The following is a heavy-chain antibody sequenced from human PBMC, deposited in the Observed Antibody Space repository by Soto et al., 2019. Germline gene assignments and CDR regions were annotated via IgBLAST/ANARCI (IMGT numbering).Heavy chain of an antibody. Sequence: QVQLVESGGGVVQPGRSLRLSCAASGFTFSSYAMHWVRQAPGKGLEWVAVISYDGSNKYYADSVKGRFTISRDNSKNTLYLQMNSLRAEDTAVYYWARDRNSYGYVVFYGMDVW. V-gene: IGHV3-30-3*01. D-gene: IGHD5-18*01. CDR2: ISYDGSNK. CDR1: GFTFSSYA. CDR3: ARDRNSYGYVVFYGMDV. J-gene: IGHJ6*01.